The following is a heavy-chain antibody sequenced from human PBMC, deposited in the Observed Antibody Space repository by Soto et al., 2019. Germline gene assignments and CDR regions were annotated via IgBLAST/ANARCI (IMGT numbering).Heavy chain of an antibody. J-gene: IGHJ4*02. CDR2: INSDGSST. D-gene: IGHD6-13*01. CDR1: GFTFSSSW. Sequence: VGSLRLSCEASGFTFSSSWMHWVRQEPGKGLVWVSRINSDGSSTSQADSVKGRFTISRDNAKNTLYVQMNSLRAEDTAVYYCARGSSSRFDNWGQGTLVTVSS. V-gene: IGHV3-74*01. CDR3: ARGSSSRFDN.